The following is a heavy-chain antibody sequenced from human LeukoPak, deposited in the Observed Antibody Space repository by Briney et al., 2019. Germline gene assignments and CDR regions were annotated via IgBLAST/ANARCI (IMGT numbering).Heavy chain of an antibody. D-gene: IGHD3-22*01. V-gene: IGHV3-30*18. J-gene: IGHJ4*02. CDR3: AKDLAMVAVTAFDH. Sequence: GGSLRLSCAASGFTFSVYDMHWVRQAPGKGPEWVAVISYNGSNQYYADSVKGRFTISRDNSKNTLYLQMNSLRAEDTAIYYCAKDLAMVAVTAFDHWGQGTLVTVSS. CDR2: ISYNGSNQ. CDR1: GFTFSVYD.